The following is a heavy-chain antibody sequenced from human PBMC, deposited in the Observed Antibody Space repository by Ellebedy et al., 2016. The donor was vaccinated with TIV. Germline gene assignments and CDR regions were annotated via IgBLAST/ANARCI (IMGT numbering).Heavy chain of an antibody. D-gene: IGHD6-19*01. CDR1: GYSFTSYW. V-gene: IGHV5-51*01. Sequence: GESLKISCKGSGYSFTSYWIGWLRPMPGKGMEWMRMIYPGDSDTRYSPSFLGQVTISADKSISTAYLQWSSLKASDTAMYYCARRGDSGWYCFDYWGQGTLVTVSS. J-gene: IGHJ4*02. CDR3: ARRGDSGWYCFDY. CDR2: IYPGDSDT.